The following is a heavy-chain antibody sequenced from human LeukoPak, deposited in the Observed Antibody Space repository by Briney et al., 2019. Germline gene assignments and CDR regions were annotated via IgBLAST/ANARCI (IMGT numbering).Heavy chain of an antibody. Sequence: GGSLRLSCATSGFIFNNYDISWVRQAPGKGLEWVSAITGSGDVTFYANSVKGRFTVSRDNSKNNVYLQMNSLRAEDTAVYYCAKGLVAYSSSSSWGQGTLVTVSS. D-gene: IGHD6-6*01. CDR2: ITGSGDVT. V-gene: IGHV3-23*01. J-gene: IGHJ5*02. CDR3: AKGLVAYSSSSS. CDR1: GFIFNNYD.